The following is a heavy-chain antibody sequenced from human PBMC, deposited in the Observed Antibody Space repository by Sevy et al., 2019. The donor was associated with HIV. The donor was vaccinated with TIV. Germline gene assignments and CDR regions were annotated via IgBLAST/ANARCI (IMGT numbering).Heavy chain of an antibody. D-gene: IGHD7-27*01. CDR3: ARESPNWGIVAFDL. CDR1: GFTVSSHY. CDR2: VNSGGDRT. Sequence: GGSLRLSCAASGFTVSSHYISWVRQAPGKGLEWVSVVNSGGDRTYYADSVGGRFTISRDISKNTLSLQMNSLRAEDTAVYYCARESPNWGIVAFDLWGQGTMVTVSS. V-gene: IGHV3-66*01. J-gene: IGHJ3*01.